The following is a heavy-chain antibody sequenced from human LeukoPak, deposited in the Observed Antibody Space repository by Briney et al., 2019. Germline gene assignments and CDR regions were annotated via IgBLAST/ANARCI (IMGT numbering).Heavy chain of an antibody. Sequence: PSETLSLTCTVSGGSISSYYWSWIRQPPGKGLEWIGYIYYSGSTNYNPSLKSRVTISVDTSKNQLSLKLSSVTAADTAVYYCARLTVGASYYYYGMDVWGQGTTVIVS. V-gene: IGHV4-59*08. CDR2: IYYSGST. J-gene: IGHJ6*02. D-gene: IGHD1-26*01. CDR1: GGSISSYY. CDR3: ARLTVGASYYYYGMDV.